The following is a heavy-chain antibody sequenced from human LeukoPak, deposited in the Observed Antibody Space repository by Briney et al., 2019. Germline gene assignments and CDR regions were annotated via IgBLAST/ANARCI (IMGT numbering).Heavy chain of an antibody. CDR3: AREALPSSGWTINYYYYGMDV. CDR1: GYTFTSYG. J-gene: IGHJ6*02. Sequence: ASVKVSCKASGYTFTSYGISWVRQAPGQGLEWMGWISAYNGNTNYAQKLQGRVTMTTDTSTSTAYMELRSLRSDDTAVYYCAREALPSSGWTINYYYYGMDVWGQGTTVTVSS. D-gene: IGHD6-19*01. V-gene: IGHV1-18*01. CDR2: ISAYNGNT.